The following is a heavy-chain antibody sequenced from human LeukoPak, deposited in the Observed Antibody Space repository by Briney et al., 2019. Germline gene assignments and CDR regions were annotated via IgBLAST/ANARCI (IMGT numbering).Heavy chain of an antibody. CDR3: AKGKGKYPPPPPSFNY. J-gene: IGHJ4*02. CDR1: GFTFSSYA. Sequence: GGSLRLSCAASGFTFSSYAMSWVRQAPGKGLEWVSAISGSGGSTYYADSVKGRFTISRDNSKNTLYLQMNSLRAEDTAVYYWAKGKGKYPPPPPSFNYWARETLVTVSS. CDR2: ISGSGGST. D-gene: IGHD2-2*01. V-gene: IGHV3-23*01.